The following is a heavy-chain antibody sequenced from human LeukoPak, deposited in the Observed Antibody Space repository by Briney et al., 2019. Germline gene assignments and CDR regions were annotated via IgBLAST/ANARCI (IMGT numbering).Heavy chain of an antibody. CDR3: AREMYCGGDCYSGSDY. V-gene: IGHV1-2*02. D-gene: IGHD2-21*02. CDR1: GYTFTDYY. CDR2: INPNDGDT. Sequence: ASVKVSCKASGYTFTDYYMHWVRQAPGQGFEWMGWINPNDGDTNYAQKFQGRVTMTRDTSISTAHMELSSLRSEDTAVYYCAREMYCGGDCYSGSDYWGQGTLVTVSS. J-gene: IGHJ4*02.